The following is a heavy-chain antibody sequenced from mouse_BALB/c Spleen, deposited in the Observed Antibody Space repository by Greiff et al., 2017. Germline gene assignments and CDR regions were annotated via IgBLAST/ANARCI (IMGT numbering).Heavy chain of an antibody. CDR1: GFSLTSYG. V-gene: IGHV2-4-1*01. CDR2: IWSGGST. CDR3: ASAYYGNSDYAMDY. Sequence: VKLQESGPGLVQPSQSLSITCTVSGFSLTSYGVHWVRQSPGKGLEWLGVIWSGGSTDYNAAFISRLSISKDNSKSQVFFKMNSLQADDTAIYYCASAYYGNSDYAMDYWGQGTSVTVSS. J-gene: IGHJ4*01. D-gene: IGHD2-10*01.